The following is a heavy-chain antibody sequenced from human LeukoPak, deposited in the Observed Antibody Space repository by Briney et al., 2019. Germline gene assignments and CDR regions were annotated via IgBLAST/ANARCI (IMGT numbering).Heavy chain of an antibody. V-gene: IGHV3-48*02. Sequence: GGSLRLSCAASGFTFSNCYMNWVRQAPGKGLEWVSYIISSGSPIYYADSVRGRFTISRDNAKNSLYLQMNSLRDEETAVYYCVRDPDALDFWGQGTPVTVSS. J-gene: IGHJ4*02. CDR3: VRDPDALDF. CDR1: GFTFSNCY. CDR2: IISSGSPI.